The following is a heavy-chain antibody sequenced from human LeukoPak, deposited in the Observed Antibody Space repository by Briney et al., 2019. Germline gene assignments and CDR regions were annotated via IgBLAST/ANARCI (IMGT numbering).Heavy chain of an antibody. J-gene: IGHJ4*02. CDR3: AKESQLSYSGTFYIDY. CDR1: GFSFSSYG. D-gene: IGHD1-26*01. V-gene: IGHV3-30*02. CDR2: IRYDGSNE. Sequence: PGGSLRLSCVASGFSFSSYGMNWVRRAPGKGLGWVGFIRYDGSNEYYADSVKGRFTISRDSSKNTLYLQMNSLRAEDTAVYYCAKESQLSYSGTFYIDYWGQGTLVTVSS.